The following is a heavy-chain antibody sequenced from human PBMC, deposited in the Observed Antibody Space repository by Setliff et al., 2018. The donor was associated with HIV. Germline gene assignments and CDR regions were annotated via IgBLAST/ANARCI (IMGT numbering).Heavy chain of an antibody. Sequence: PGGSLRLSCAASGFTFRNYGMHWVRQAPGKGLEWVAVIWDDGSNRYYGDSVKGRFSISRDNSKNRMYLQMNSLRAEDTALYYCAKGPKYRDIAYHFESWGPGTQVTVSS. CDR3: AKGPKYRDIAYHFES. D-gene: IGHD4-17*01. V-gene: IGHV3-33*06. CDR2: IWDDGSNR. CDR1: GFTFRNYG. J-gene: IGHJ4*02.